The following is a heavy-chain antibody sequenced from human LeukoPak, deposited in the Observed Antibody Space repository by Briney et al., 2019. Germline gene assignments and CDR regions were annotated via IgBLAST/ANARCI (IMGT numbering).Heavy chain of an antibody. CDR1: GFTFSSFW. CDR3: AKEGAFHIITSDS. J-gene: IGHJ5*01. V-gene: IGHV3-7*01. D-gene: IGHD3-16*01. CDR2: INQEGSEK. Sequence: GGSLRLSCAASGFTFSSFWMNWVRQAPGKGLEWVANINQEGSEKYFVDSVEGRFTISRDNAKRSVYLQMNSLRAEDTAVYYCAKEGAFHIITSDSWGQGTLVTVSS.